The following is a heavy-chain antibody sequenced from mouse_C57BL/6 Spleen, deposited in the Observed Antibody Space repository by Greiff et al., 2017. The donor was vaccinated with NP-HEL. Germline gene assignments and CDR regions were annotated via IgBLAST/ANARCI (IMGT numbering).Heavy chain of an antibody. CDR1: GFTFSDYY. CDR3: ARPELTGTGWYFDV. J-gene: IGHJ1*03. CDR2: ISNGGGST. V-gene: IGHV5-12*01. D-gene: IGHD4-1*01. Sequence: EVKVVESGGGLVQPGGSLKLSCAASGFTFSDYYMYWVRQTPEKRLEWVAYISNGGGSTYYPDTVKGRFTISRDNAKNTLYLQMSRLKSEDTAMYYCARPELTGTGWYFDVWGTGTTVTVSS.